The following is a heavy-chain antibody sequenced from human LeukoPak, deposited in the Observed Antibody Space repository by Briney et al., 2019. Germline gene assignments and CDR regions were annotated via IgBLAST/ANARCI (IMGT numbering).Heavy chain of an antibody. Sequence: ASVKVSCKASGYTFSTYSIHWVRQAPAQRLEWMGWITGDTGNTMYSQKFQGRVTFTRDTGASTAYMEVSSLRSEDTALYYCARSSNIPFDYWGQGTLVTVSS. J-gene: IGHJ4*02. D-gene: IGHD2/OR15-2a*01. CDR1: GYTFSTYS. V-gene: IGHV1-3*01. CDR2: ITGDTGNT. CDR3: ARSSNIPFDY.